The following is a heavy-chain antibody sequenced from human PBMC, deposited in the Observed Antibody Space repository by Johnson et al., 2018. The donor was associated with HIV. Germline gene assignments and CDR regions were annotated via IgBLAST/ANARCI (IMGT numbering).Heavy chain of an antibody. CDR3: ARDSKARFPTITMIDAFDI. CDR1: GFTFSSYA. V-gene: IGHV3-30*04. CDR2: TSYAGGNK. D-gene: IGHD3-22*01. J-gene: IGHJ3*02. Sequence: HVQLVESGGGVVQPGRSLRLSCAASGFTFSSYAMHWVRQAPGKGLEWVAVTSYAGGNKYYADSVKGRFTISRDSSKNTLYLQMNTLRADDTAVYYCARDSKARFPTITMIDAFDIWGQGTMVTVSS.